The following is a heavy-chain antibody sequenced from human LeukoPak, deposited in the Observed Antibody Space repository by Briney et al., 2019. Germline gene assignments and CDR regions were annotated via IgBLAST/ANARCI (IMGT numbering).Heavy chain of an antibody. CDR2: IYYSGST. CDR1: GGSISRNY. D-gene: IGHD6-19*01. CDR3: ARDSSGFGYFDY. V-gene: IGHV4-59*01. Sequence: SQTLSLTCTVSGGSISRNYWSWISQPPTNGLHWIEYIYYSGSTNYNPSLKSRVTISVDTSRKQFSLKLGSVTAADTAVYYCARDSSGFGYFDYWGQGTLVTVSS. J-gene: IGHJ4*02.